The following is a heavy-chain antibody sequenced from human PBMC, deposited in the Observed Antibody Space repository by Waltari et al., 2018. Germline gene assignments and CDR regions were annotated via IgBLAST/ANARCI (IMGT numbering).Heavy chain of an antibody. CDR3: ARGSKFGDYGDLDY. Sequence: VQLVQSGAEVKKPGSSVRVSCKTSGDGFENYAISWGRQAPGKGLEWMGGIIPMFNNPNYAQRFEGTVTITADESTSTGYMELTGLTSEDTAIYYCARGSKFGDYGDLDYWGQGTLVTVS. V-gene: IGHV1-69*01. J-gene: IGHJ4*02. D-gene: IGHD4-17*01. CDR2: IIPMFNNP. CDR1: GDGFENYA.